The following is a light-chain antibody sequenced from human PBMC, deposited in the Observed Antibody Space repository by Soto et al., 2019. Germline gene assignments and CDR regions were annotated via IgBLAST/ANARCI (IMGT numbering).Light chain of an antibody. J-gene: IGKJ1*01. Sequence: EIVLTQSPGTLSLSPGERATLSCRASQSVSSSYLAWYQQKPGQAPRLLIYGASSSATGIPDRFSGSGSGTDFTLTISRLEPEDFAVYYCQQYDSSPVTFGQGTKVEIK. CDR2: GAS. CDR3: QQYDSSPVT. V-gene: IGKV3-20*01. CDR1: QSVSSSY.